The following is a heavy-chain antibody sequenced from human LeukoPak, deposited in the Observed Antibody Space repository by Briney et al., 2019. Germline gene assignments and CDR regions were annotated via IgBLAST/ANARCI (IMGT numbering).Heavy chain of an antibody. J-gene: IGHJ4*02. CDR3: ARESGSYFTFDY. D-gene: IGHD1-26*01. CDR1: GGTFSSYA. Sequence: ASVKVSCKASGGTFSSYAISWVRQAPGQGLEWMGIINPSGGSTSYAQKFQGRVTMTRDMSTSTVYMELSSLRSEDTAVYYCARESGSYFTFDYWGQGTLVTVSS. V-gene: IGHV1-46*01. CDR2: INPSGGST.